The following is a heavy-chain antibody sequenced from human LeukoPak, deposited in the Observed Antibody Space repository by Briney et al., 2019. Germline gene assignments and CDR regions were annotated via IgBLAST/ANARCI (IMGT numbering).Heavy chain of an antibody. D-gene: IGHD3-10*01. V-gene: IGHV1-2*02. CDR1: GYTFTGLY. Sequence: ASVKVSCKASGYTFTGLYMHWVRQAPGQGLEWMGWINPNSGGTNYAQKFQGRVTMTRDTSISTAYMELSRLRSDDTAVYYCARARAVRGVIITLGYWGQGTLVTVSS. CDR3: ARARAVRGVIITLGY. J-gene: IGHJ4*02. CDR2: INPNSGGT.